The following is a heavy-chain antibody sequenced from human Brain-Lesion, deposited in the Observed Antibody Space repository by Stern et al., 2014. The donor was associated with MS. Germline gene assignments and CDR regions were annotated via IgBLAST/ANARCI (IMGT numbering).Heavy chain of an antibody. CDR2: ISGSGGST. D-gene: IGHD3-16*02. CDR1: GFRFSSSA. V-gene: IGHV3-23*04. Sequence: VQLVQSGGGFVQPGGSLRLSCAASGFRFSSSAMSWVRQTPGKGLEWFSGISGSGGSTYYADSVKGRFTISRDKSKNTLFLQMNSLRAEDTAVYYCAKGVWGSYLNAFDMWGQGTMVTVSS. J-gene: IGHJ3*02. CDR3: AKGVWGSYLNAFDM.